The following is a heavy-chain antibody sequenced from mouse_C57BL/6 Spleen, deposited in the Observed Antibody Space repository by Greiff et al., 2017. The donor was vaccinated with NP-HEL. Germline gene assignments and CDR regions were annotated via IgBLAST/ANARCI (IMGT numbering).Heavy chain of an antibody. Sequence: QVQLQQSGAELARPGASVKMSCKASGYTFTSYTMHWVKQRPGQGLEWIGYINPSSGYTKYNQKFKDKATLTADKSSSTAYMQLSSLTSEDSAVYYCAREGDYDEAWFAYWGQGTLVTVSA. D-gene: IGHD2-4*01. V-gene: IGHV1-4*01. J-gene: IGHJ3*01. CDR1: GYTFTSYT. CDR3: AREGDYDEAWFAY. CDR2: INPSSGYT.